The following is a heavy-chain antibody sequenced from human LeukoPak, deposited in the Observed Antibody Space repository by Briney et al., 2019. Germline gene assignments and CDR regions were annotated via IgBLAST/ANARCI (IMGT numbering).Heavy chain of an antibody. J-gene: IGHJ4*02. D-gene: IGHD3-3*01. CDR1: GFAFSSYS. CDR3: ARRPPPYYDFWSGYPPGDYFDY. CDR2: ISSSSSTI. Sequence: QTGGSLRLSCAASGFAFSSYSMNWVRQAPGKGLEWVSYISSSSSTIYYADSVKGRFTISRDNAKNSLYLQMNSLRAEDTAVYYCARRPPPYYDFWSGYPPGDYFDYWGQGTLVTVSS. V-gene: IGHV3-48*04.